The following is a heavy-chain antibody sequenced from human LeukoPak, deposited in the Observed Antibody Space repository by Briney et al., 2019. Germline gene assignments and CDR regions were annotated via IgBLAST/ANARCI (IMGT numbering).Heavy chain of an antibody. V-gene: IGHV1-18*01. Sequence: ASVRLSCKASGYSFTNYGINWVRQTPGQGLEWMGWISAYNGDSNYAQKFQGRVTMTTDTSATTAYMELRSLTSEDTAVYYCARALPEEDYWGQGTLVTVSS. J-gene: IGHJ4*02. CDR3: ARALPEEDY. CDR1: GYSFTNYG. CDR2: ISAYNGDS. D-gene: IGHD1-26*01.